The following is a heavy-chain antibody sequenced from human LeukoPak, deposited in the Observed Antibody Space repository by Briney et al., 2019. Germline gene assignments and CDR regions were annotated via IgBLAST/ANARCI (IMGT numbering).Heavy chain of an antibody. V-gene: IGHV1-18*01. CDR3: ARDDYAY. CDR1: GYTFDRFG. J-gene: IGHJ4*02. CDR2: ISGSSGST. D-gene: IGHD4-17*01. Sequence: GASVKVSCKASGYTFDRFGISWVRQAPGQGLEWMGWISGSSGSTKYAQKLQGRVTMTTDSSTGTSYMELRSLRFGDTAMFYCARDDYAYWGQGTQVTVSS.